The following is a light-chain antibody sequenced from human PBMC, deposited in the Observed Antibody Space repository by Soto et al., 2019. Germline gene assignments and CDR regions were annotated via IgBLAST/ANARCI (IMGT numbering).Light chain of an antibody. CDR1: SSVVGGYNY. J-gene: IGLJ1*01. CDR2: DVN. V-gene: IGLV2-14*01. Sequence: QSALTQPASVSGSPGQSITISCTGTSSVVGGYNYVSWYQQHPGKAPKLMIYDVNNRPSGVSNRFSGSKSGNTASLTISGLQAEDEADFYCCSYTSGSTYVFGTGTKLTVL. CDR3: CSYTSGSTYV.